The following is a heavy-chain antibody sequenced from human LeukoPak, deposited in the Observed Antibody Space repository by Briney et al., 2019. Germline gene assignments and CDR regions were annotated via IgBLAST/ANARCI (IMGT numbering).Heavy chain of an antibody. J-gene: IGHJ4*02. CDR1: GYTSTSYW. D-gene: IGHD3-22*01. Sequence: GESLKISCKGSGYTSTSYWITWVRQMPGKGLEWMGRIDPSDSYSKYSPSFEGHVTLSADTSTSTAYLQWSSLKASDTAMYYCARHYYYDSSTVEYWGQGTLVTVS. CDR2: IDPSDSYS. CDR3: ARHYYYDSSTVEY. V-gene: IGHV5-10-1*01.